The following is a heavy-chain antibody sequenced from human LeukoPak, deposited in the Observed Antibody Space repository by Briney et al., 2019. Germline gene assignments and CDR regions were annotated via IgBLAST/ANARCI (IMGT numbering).Heavy chain of an antibody. D-gene: IGHD5-18*01. J-gene: IGHJ4*02. CDR2: IYYSGST. CDR1: GGSISSSSYY. CDR3: ARPSGDTVFHY. V-gene: IGHV4-39*01. Sequence: SETLSLTCTVSGGSISSSSYYWGWIRQPPGKGLEWIGSIYYSGSTYYNPSLKSRVTISVDTSKNQFSLKLSSVTAADTAVYYCARPSGDTVFHYWGQGTLVTVSS.